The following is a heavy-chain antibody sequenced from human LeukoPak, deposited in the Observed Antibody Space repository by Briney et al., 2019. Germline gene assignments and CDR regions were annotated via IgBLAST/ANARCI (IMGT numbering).Heavy chain of an antibody. Sequence: GGSLRLSCAASGFTVSSNYMSWVRQAPGKGLEWVSVIYSGGSTYYADSVKGRFTISRDNAKNILYLQMNNLRAEDTAIYYCATAFNRFMAYWGQGNLVTVSS. J-gene: IGHJ4*02. CDR3: ATAFNRFMAY. D-gene: IGHD1-14*01. CDR1: GFTVSSNY. CDR2: IYSGGST. V-gene: IGHV3-66*01.